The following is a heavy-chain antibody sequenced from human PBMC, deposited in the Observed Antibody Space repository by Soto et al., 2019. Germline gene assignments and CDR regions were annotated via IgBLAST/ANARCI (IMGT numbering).Heavy chain of an antibody. Sequence: SETLSLTCTVSGGSISSYYWSWIRQPPGKGLEWIGYIYYSGSTNYNPSLKSRVTISVDTSKNQFSLKLSSVTAADTAVYYCARGWAWGYCSGGSCPRPTAPKSDYYYYYMDVWGKGTTVTVSS. D-gene: IGHD2-15*01. V-gene: IGHV4-59*01. J-gene: IGHJ6*03. CDR1: GGSISSYY. CDR3: ARGWAWGYCSGGSCPRPTAPKSDYYYYYMDV. CDR2: IYYSGST.